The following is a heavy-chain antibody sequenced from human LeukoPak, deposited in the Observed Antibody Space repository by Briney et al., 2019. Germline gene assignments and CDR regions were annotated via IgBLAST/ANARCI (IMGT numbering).Heavy chain of an antibody. CDR3: ARVGYCSSTSCYDY. V-gene: IGHV1-18*01. CDR1: GYTFTSYG. J-gene: IGHJ4*02. CDR2: ISAYNGNT. D-gene: IGHD2-2*01. Sequence: ASVKVSCKASGYTFTSYGISWVRQAPGQGLEWMGWISAYNGNTNYAQKLQGRVTMTTDTSTSTTYMELRSLRSDDTAVYYCARVGYCSSTSCYDYWGQGTLVTVSS.